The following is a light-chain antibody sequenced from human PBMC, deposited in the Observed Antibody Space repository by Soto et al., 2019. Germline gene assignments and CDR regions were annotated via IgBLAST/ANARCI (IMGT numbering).Light chain of an antibody. Sequence: DIQMTQSPSTLSGSVADRVTITCRASQTISSWLAWYQQKPGKAPKLLIYKASTLKSGVPSRFSGSRSGPDFTLTISSLQPEDFATYYCQQSYSSPPTFGQGTKV. CDR2: KAS. J-gene: IGKJ1*01. V-gene: IGKV1-5*03. CDR1: QTISSW. CDR3: QQSYSSPPT.